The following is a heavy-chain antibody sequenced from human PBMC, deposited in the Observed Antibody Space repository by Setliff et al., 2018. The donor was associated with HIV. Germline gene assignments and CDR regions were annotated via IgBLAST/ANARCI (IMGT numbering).Heavy chain of an antibody. Sequence: GGSLRLSCAASGFTFRNYKFNWVRQAPGRGLEWVSSISIGSGGAIDYADSVQGRFTISRDNSKNSLYLQMNGLRVEDTGVYYCARDGGEYWGQGTLVTVSS. CDR3: ARDGGEY. CDR1: GFTFRNYK. CDR2: ISIGSGGAI. D-gene: IGHD3-16*01. V-gene: IGHV3-21*01. J-gene: IGHJ4*02.